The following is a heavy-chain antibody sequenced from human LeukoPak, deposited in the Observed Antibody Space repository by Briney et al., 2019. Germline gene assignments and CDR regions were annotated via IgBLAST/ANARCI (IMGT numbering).Heavy chain of an antibody. Sequence: ASVKVSCKTSGYTFTDYYMHWVRQAPGQGLQWMGVLNPIGGSTTFAQKFQGRVIMTRDTSTATVYMELSSLTSDDTAVYYCARDLMRYSSSSTFDAFDIWGQGTMVTVSS. CDR2: LNPIGGST. CDR1: GYTFTDYY. V-gene: IGHV1-46*01. D-gene: IGHD6-13*01. J-gene: IGHJ3*02. CDR3: ARDLMRYSSSSTFDAFDI.